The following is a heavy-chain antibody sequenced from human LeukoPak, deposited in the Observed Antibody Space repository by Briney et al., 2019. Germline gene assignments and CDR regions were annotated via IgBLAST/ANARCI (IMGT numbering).Heavy chain of an antibody. CDR3: AREYGNLTMVTNFDF. J-gene: IGHJ4*02. D-gene: IGHD4-17*01. CDR1: GYNFINYH. Sequence: ASVKVSCTASGYNFINYHIAWVRQAPGQGLEYVGRISAYNGHTDYAQNLQGRVTITADKSTRTAYMELISLRSEDTAVYYCAREYGNLTMVTNFDFWGQGTLVTVSS. V-gene: IGHV1-18*01. CDR2: ISAYNGHT.